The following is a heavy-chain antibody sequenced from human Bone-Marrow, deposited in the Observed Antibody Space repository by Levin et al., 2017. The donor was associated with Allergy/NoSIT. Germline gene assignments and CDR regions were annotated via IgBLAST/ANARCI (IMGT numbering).Heavy chain of an antibody. J-gene: IGHJ6*02. V-gene: IGHV3-30*18. CDR2: ISYDGSNK. CDR3: AKDSSLGYYYYGMDV. Sequence: AGGSLRLSCAASGFTFSSYGMHWVRQAPGKGLEWVAVISYDGSNKYYADSVKGRFTISRDNSKNTLYLQMNSLRAEDTAVYYCAKDSSLGYYYYGMDVWGQGTTVTVSS. CDR1: GFTFSSYG.